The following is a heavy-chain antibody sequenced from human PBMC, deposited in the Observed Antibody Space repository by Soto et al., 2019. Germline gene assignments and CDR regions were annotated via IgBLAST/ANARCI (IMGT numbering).Heavy chain of an antibody. CDR2: IWYDGSNK. V-gene: IGHV3-33*01. CDR1: GFTFSSYG. Sequence: GGSLTLSCAASGFTFSSYGLHCLRQAPGKGLEWVAVIWYDGSNKYYADSVKGRFTISRDNSKNTLYLQMDSLRVEDTGIYYCVRGTTAWRRMDYWGQGALVTVSS. J-gene: IGHJ4*02. CDR3: VRGTTAWRRMDY. D-gene: IGHD2-2*01.